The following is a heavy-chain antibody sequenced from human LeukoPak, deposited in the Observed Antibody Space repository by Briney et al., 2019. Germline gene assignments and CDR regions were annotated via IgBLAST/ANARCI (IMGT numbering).Heavy chain of an antibody. CDR3: AREAVAGTLGYYYYYMDV. CDR2: INTSTGNP. CDR1: GYTFTSYA. D-gene: IGHD6-19*01. J-gene: IGHJ6*03. V-gene: IGHV7-4-1*02. Sequence: ASVKVSCKASGYTFTSYAMKWVRQAPGQGLEWMGWINTSTGNPTYAQGFTGRFVFSLATSVSTAYLQISSLKAEDTAVYSCAREAVAGTLGYYYYYMDVWGKGTTVTVSS.